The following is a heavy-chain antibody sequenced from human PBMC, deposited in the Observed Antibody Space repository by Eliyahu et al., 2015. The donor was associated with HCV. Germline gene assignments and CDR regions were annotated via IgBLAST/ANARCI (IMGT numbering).Heavy chain of an antibody. Sequence: QSGPEVKKPGASVKVSCQASGFSFSASAVQWVRQARGRRLEWIGRIVTGSGNTDYAQEFQDRVTFTRDKSTITAYMELRGLRSEDTGRYFFAGAFWGTNRMWGQGTLVTVSS. CDR2: IVTGSGNT. CDR3: AGAFWGTNRM. J-gene: IGHJ4*02. CDR1: GFSFSASA. D-gene: IGHD3-16*02. V-gene: IGHV1-58*01.